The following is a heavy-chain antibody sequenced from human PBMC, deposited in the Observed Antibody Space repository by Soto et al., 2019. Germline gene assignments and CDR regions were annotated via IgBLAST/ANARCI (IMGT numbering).Heavy chain of an antibody. Sequence: QVQLVESGGGVVQPGRSLRLSCAASGFTFSSYAMHWVRQAPGKGLEWVAVISYDGSNKYYADSVKGRFTISRDNSKNTLYLQMNSLRAEDTAVYYCARGYGGNQQYDAFDLWGQGTMVTVSS. V-gene: IGHV3-30-3*01. J-gene: IGHJ3*01. CDR3: ARGYGGNQQYDAFDL. D-gene: IGHD2-15*01. CDR1: GFTFSSYA. CDR2: ISYDGSNK.